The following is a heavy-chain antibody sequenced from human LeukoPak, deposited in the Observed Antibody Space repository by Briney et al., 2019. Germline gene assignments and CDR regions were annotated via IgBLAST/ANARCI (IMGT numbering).Heavy chain of an antibody. Sequence: ASVKVSCKASGYTFTSYGISWVRQAPGQGLEWMGWISAYNGNTNYAQKLQGRVTMTTDTSTSTAYMELRSLRSDDTAVYYCARDERQDSSSWYYSSWTYDYWGQGTLVTVSS. V-gene: IGHV1-18*01. CDR2: ISAYNGNT. CDR3: ARDERQDSSSWYYSSWTYDY. D-gene: IGHD6-13*01. J-gene: IGHJ4*02. CDR1: GYTFTSYG.